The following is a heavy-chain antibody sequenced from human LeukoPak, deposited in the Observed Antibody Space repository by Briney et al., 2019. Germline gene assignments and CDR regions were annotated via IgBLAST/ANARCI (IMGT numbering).Heavy chain of an antibody. D-gene: IGHD3-3*01. CDR3: ARDRGFWSGYSNDY. V-gene: IGHV4-38-2*02. CDR2: IYHSGIT. CDR1: GYSISSGYY. J-gene: IGHJ4*02. Sequence: PSETLSLTCTVSGYSISSGYYWGWIRQPPGKGLEWIGNIYHSGITYYNPSLKSRVTISVDTSKNQFSLKLSSVTAADTAVYYCARDRGFWSGYSNDYWGQGTLVTVSS.